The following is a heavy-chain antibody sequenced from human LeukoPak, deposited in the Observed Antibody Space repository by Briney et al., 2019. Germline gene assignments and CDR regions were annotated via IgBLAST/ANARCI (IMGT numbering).Heavy chain of an antibody. CDR3: ASLELYSRYGMDV. J-gene: IGHJ6*02. V-gene: IGHV4-39*01. D-gene: IGHD6-13*01. CDR2: IYYSGST. CDR1: GGSISSSSYY. Sequence: PSETLSLTCTVSGGSISSSSYYWGWLRQPPGKGLEWLGSIYYSGSTYYNPSLKSRVTISVDTSKNQFSLKLSSVTAADTAVYYCASLELYSRYGMDVWGQGTTVTVSS.